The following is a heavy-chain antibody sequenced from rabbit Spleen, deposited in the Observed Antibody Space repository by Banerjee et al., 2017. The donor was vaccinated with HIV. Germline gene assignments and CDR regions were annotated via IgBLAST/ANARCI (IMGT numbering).Heavy chain of an antibody. CDR1: GFSFSNKAV. V-gene: IGHV1S45*01. Sequence: QEQLVESGGGLVKPEGSLKLSCTASGFSFSNKAVMCWVRQAPGKGLEWIACINAVTGKAVYASWAKGRFTFSKTSSTTVTLQMTSLTAADTATYFCARAGEGGDGYLNLWGPGTLVTVS. J-gene: IGHJ4*01. CDR3: ARAGEGGDGYLNL. D-gene: IGHD5-1*01. CDR2: INAVTGKA.